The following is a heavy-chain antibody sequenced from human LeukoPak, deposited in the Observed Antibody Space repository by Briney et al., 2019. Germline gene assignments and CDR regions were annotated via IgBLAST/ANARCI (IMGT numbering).Heavy chain of an antibody. J-gene: IGHJ3*02. Sequence: SETLSLTCAVYGGTFSGYYWSWIRQPPGKGLEWIGEINHSGSTNYNPSLKSRVTISVDTSKNQFSLKLSSVTAADTAVYYCARRDYLAAFDIWGQGTMVTVSS. CDR2: INHSGST. CDR3: ARRDYLAAFDI. D-gene: IGHD4-11*01. V-gene: IGHV4-34*01. CDR1: GGTFSGYY.